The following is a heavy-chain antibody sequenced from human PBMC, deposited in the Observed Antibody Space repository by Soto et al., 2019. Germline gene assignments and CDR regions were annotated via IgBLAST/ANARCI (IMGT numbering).Heavy chain of an antibody. V-gene: IGHV2-5*02. Sequence: QITLNESGPTQVKPRQTLTLTCTFSGFSLTTSGVGVGWIRQSPGKAPEWLALIYWDDDKRYSPSLKSRLTITKDTSKILVVLTMADLDPADTATYYCAHRVLRTVFGLVTTTAIYFDFWGQGTPGAVSS. D-gene: IGHD3-3*01. J-gene: IGHJ4*02. CDR3: AHRVLRTVFGLVTTTAIYFDF. CDR2: IYWDDDK. CDR1: GFSLTTSGVG.